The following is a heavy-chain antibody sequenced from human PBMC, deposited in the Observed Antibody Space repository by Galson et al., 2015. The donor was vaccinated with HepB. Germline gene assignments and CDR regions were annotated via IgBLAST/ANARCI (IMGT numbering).Heavy chain of an antibody. D-gene: IGHD2-15*01. J-gene: IGHJ5*02. CDR2: IFPGDSDT. Sequence: QSGAEVKKPGESLKISCEGSGYTFSHYWIGWVRQKPGKGLEWMGIIFPGDSDTRYSPSFQGQVTISADKSISIAYLQWSSLKASDTAIYYCARHSATVPNPWFDPWGQGTLVTVSS. V-gene: IGHV5-51*01. CDR3: ARHSATVPNPWFDP. CDR1: GYTFSHYW.